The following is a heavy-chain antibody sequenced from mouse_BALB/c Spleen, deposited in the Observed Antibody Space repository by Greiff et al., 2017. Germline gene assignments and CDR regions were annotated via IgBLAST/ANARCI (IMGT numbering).Heavy chain of an antibody. J-gene: IGHJ2*01. Sequence: QVQLQQSGAELVRPGTSVKVSCKASGYAFTNYLIEWVKQRPGQGLEWIGVINPGSGGTNYNEKFKGKATLTADKSSSTAYMQLSSLTSDDSAVYFCARRDYFDYWGQGTTLTVSS. CDR1: GYAFTNYL. V-gene: IGHV1-54*01. CDR3: ARRDYFDY. CDR2: INPGSGGT.